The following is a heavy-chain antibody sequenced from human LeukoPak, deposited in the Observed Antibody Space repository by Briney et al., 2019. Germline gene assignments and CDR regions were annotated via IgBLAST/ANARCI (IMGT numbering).Heavy chain of an antibody. J-gene: IGHJ3*02. D-gene: IGHD3-22*01. Sequence: GGSLRLFCAASGFTFEDYRMIWLREAPGKAVEWVSCINWNGGSTGYADSVKGRFTICRDKAKNSLYLQMNSLRAEDTALYYCASINYYDSSGPDDAFDIWGQGTMVTVSS. V-gene: IGHV3-20*04. CDR1: GFTFEDYR. CDR2: INWNGGST. CDR3: ASINYYDSSGPDDAFDI.